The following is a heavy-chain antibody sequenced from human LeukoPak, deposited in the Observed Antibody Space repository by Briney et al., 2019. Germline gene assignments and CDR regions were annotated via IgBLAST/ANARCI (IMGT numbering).Heavy chain of an antibody. CDR1: GFTFSSYW. V-gene: IGHV3-7*01. CDR3: ARERRYSSSWYPVDY. CDR2: IKQDGSEK. J-gene: IGHJ4*02. D-gene: IGHD6-13*01. Sequence: GGSLRLSCAASGFTFSSYWMSWVRQAPGKGLEWVANIKQDGSEKYYVDSVKGRFTISRDKAKNSLYLQMNSLRAEDTAVYYCARERRYSSSWYPVDYWGQGTLVTVSA.